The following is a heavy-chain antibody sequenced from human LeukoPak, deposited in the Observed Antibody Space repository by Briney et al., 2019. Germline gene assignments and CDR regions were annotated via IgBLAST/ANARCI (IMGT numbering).Heavy chain of an antibody. J-gene: IGHJ4*02. Sequence: SETLPLTCAVYGGSFSGYYWSWIRQPPGKGREWIGEINHRGSTNYNPSLKSRVTISVDTSKNQFSLKLSSVTAADTAVYYCARGRVRRYYYDSSGKPPDYWGQGTLVTVSS. CDR2: INHRGST. CDR1: GGSFSGYY. D-gene: IGHD3-22*01. CDR3: ARGRVRRYYYDSSGKPPDY. V-gene: IGHV4-34*01.